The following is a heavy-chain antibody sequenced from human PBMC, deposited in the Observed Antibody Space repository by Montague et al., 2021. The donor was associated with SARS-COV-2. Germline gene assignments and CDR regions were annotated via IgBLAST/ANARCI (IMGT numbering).Heavy chain of an antibody. CDR3: ATSADWGSTGRFDF. V-gene: IGHV1-24*01. J-gene: IGHJ4*02. CDR2: VGPEDGKT. Sequence: SVRVSCKVSGYSLTELPMHWVRQAPGKGLERMGGVGPEDGKTIYAQNFQGRLTIAEDTSADTAYMELSSLRSDDTAVYYCATSADWGSTGRFDFWGQGTLVTVSS. CDR1: GYSLTELP. D-gene: IGHD7-27*01.